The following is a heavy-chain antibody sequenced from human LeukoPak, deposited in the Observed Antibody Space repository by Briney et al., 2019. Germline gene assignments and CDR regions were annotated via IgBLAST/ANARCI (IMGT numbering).Heavy chain of an antibody. CDR2: ISSSSSTI. CDR3: ARDALGDTFGPDSIGYYMDV. J-gene: IGHJ6*03. Sequence: PGGSLRLSCAASGFTFSSYSMNWVRQAPGKGLEWVSSISSSSSTIYYADSVKGRFTISRDNAKNSLYLQMNSLRAEDTAVYYCARDALGDTFGPDSIGYYMDVWGTGARVTVSS. CDR1: GFTFSSYS. D-gene: IGHD2-15*01. V-gene: IGHV3-48*01.